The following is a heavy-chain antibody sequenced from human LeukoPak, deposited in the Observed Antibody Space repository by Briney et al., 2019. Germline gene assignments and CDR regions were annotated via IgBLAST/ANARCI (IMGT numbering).Heavy chain of an antibody. CDR3: ARHGTSGTNLNWFDP. J-gene: IGHJ5*02. Sequence: SETLSLTCTVSGGSISSFYWRWIRQPPGKGLEWVGYIYYSGSTNYNPSLKSRVTITVDTSKNQFSLKLSSVTAADTAVYYCARHGTSGTNLNWFDPWGQGTLVTVSS. V-gene: IGHV4-59*01. CDR1: GGSISSFY. CDR2: IYYSGST. D-gene: IGHD1-1*01.